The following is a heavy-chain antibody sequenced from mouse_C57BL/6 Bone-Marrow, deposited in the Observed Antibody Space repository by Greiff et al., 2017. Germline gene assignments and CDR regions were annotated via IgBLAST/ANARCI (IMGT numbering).Heavy chain of an antibody. CDR2: IYPRSGNT. D-gene: IGHD1-1*01. CDR1: GYTFTSYG. J-gene: IGHJ1*03. Sequence: QVQLQQSGAELARPGASVKLSCKASGYTFTSYGISWVKQRTGQGLEWIGEIYPRSGNTYYNEKFKGKATLTEDKSSSTAYMELRSLTSEDSAVYFCARWGTTIVEGYWYFDVWGTGTTVTVSS. V-gene: IGHV1-81*01. CDR3: ARWGTTIVEGYWYFDV.